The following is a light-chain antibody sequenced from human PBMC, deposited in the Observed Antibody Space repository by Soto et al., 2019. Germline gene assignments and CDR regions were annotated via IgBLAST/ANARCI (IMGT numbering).Light chain of an antibody. V-gene: IGKV1-33*01. Sequence: DIQMTQSPCSLSASVGDRVTITCQASQDITNFLNWYQQKSGKAPKLLIYDASNLETGVPSRFSGSESGTDFTFTISSLQPEDISTYYCQQYEDVPITFGQGTRLEIK. CDR2: DAS. CDR3: QQYEDVPIT. CDR1: QDITNF. J-gene: IGKJ5*01.